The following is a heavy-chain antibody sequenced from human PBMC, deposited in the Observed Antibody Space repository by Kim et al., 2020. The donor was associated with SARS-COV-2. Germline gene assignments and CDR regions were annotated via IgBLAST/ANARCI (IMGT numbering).Heavy chain of an antibody. CDR1: GFTFSSYW. CDR3: ARGVYSSEPPNWFDP. Sequence: GGSLRLSCAASGFTFSSYWMSWVRQAPGKGLEWVANIKQDGSEKYYVDSVKGRFTISRDNAKNSLYLQMNSLRAEDTAVYYCARGVYSSEPPNWFDPWGQGTLVTVSS. V-gene: IGHV3-7*03. D-gene: IGHD6-25*01. CDR2: IKQDGSEK. J-gene: IGHJ5*02.